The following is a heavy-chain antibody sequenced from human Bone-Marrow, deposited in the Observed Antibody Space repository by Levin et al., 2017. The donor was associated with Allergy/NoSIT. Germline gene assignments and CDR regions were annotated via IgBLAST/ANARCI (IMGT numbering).Heavy chain of an antibody. Sequence: GESLKISCKGSGYSFTNHWIAWVRQVPGKGLEWMGLIYPGDSDTRYSPSFQGQVTISADKSIRTAYLQWSNLKASDSAIYFCAMAPAAGSGWYVGPWGRGTRVTVSS. CDR1: GYSFTNHW. D-gene: IGHD6-13*01. V-gene: IGHV5-51*01. CDR2: IYPGDSDT. CDR3: AMAPAAGSGWYVGP. J-gene: IGHJ2*01.